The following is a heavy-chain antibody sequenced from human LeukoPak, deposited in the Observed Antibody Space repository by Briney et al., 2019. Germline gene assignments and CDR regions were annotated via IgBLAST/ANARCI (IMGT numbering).Heavy chain of an antibody. J-gene: IGHJ4*02. CDR2: IYHSGST. V-gene: IGHV4-4*02. D-gene: IGHD2-15*01. CDR1: GGSISSSNW. CDR3: AKGGHPTANFDY. Sequence: PSETLSLTCAVSGGSISSSNWWSWVRQPPGKGLEWIGEIYHSGSTNYNPSLKSRVTISVDTSKNQFSLKLSSVTAADTAVYYCAKGGHPTANFDYWGQGTLVTVSS.